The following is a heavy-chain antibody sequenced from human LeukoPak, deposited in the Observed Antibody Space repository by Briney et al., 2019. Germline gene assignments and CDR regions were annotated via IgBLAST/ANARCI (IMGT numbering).Heavy chain of an antibody. CDR3: ARGNTRYYYDSSGYYYRD. CDR2: INHSEST. J-gene: IGHJ4*02. CDR1: GGSFSGYY. D-gene: IGHD3-22*01. V-gene: IGHV4-34*01. Sequence: SETLSLTCAVYGGSFSGYYWSWIRQPPGKGLEWIGEINHSESTNYNPSLKSRVTISVDTSKNQFSLKLSSVTAADTAVYYCARGNTRYYYDSSGYYYRDWGQGTLVTVSS.